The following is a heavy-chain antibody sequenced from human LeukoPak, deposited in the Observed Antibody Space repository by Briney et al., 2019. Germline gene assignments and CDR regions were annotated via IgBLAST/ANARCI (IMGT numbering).Heavy chain of an antibody. CDR3: AKAHGYSYGYAYY. CDR1: GFTFSSYV. D-gene: IGHD5-18*01. Sequence: GGSLRLSCAASGFTFSSYVMNWVRQAPGKGLEWVSAISGSGATTYYADSVRGRFTISRDNSKNTLYLQMNSLRAEDTAVYYCAKAHGYSYGYAYYWGQGTLVTVSS. CDR2: ISGSGATT. J-gene: IGHJ4*02. V-gene: IGHV3-23*01.